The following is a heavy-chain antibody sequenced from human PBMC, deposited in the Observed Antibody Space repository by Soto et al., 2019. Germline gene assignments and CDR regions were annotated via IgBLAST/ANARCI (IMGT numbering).Heavy chain of an antibody. CDR1: GGSVSDKTYY. Sequence: QVQLQESGPGLLKPSETLSLTCSVSGGSVSDKTYYWSWIRQPPGKRLEWIGYVYYSGTTNYNPSLKRRVTISVELSKNRFSLRLSSVTTADTALYYCARTTAVPNTLRSRYFFDYWGHGTLVTDSS. CDR2: VYYSGTT. J-gene: IGHJ4*01. V-gene: IGHV4-61*01. CDR3: ARTTAVPNTLRSRYFFDY. D-gene: IGHD4-17*01.